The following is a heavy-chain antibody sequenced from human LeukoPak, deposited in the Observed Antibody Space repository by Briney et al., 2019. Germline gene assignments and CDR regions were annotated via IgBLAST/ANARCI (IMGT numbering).Heavy chain of an antibody. V-gene: IGHV4-30-4*01. D-gene: IGHD3-9*01. Sequence: PSETLSLTCTVSGASISSGDYYWSWIRQPPGKGLEWIGYIYYNGIIYYNPSLKSRVTISVDTSKNQFSLKLSSVTAADTAVYYCARRYYDTLTGQGFIDYWGQGTLVTVSS. CDR3: ARRYYDTLTGQGFIDY. CDR1: GASISSGDYY. CDR2: IYYNGII. J-gene: IGHJ4*02.